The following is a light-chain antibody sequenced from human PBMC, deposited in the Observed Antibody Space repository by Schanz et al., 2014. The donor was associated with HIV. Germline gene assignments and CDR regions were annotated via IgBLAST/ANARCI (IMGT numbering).Light chain of an antibody. Sequence: QPVLTQSPSASASLGASVKLTCTLSSGHSSYAIAWHQQQPEKGPRYLMNLNSDGSHRKGDGIPDRFSGSSSGAERYLTISSAQSEEEADYYCQTWPTGIRVSGGGT. V-gene: IGLV4-69*01. CDR3: QTWPTGIRV. J-gene: IGLJ3*02. CDR1: SGHSSYA. CDR2: LNSDGSH.